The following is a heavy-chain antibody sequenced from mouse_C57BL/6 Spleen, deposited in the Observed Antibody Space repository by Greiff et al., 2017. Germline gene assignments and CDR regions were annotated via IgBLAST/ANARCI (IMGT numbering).Heavy chain of an antibody. CDR1: GYTFTSYW. J-gene: IGHJ2*01. Sequence: QVQLQQPGAELVMPGASVKLSCKASGYTFTSYWMHWVQQRPGQGLEWIGEIDPSDSYTNYNQKFKGKSTLTVDKSSSTAYMQLSSLTSEDSAVYYCARLLTETLDYWGQGTTLTVSS. V-gene: IGHV1-69*01. CDR3: ARLLTETLDY. CDR2: IDPSDSYT. D-gene: IGHD4-1*01.